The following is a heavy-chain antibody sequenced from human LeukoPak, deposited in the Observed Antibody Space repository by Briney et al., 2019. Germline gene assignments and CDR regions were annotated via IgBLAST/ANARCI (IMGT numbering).Heavy chain of an antibody. V-gene: IGHV1-18*01. CDR2: ISAYNGNT. Sequence: GASVKVSCKASGYTFTSYGISWVRQAPGQGLEWMGWISAYNGNTNYAQKLQGRVTMPTDTSTSTAYMELRSLRSDDTAVYYCARDNDYGDYGVYYYYYYYMDVWGKGTTVTVSS. D-gene: IGHD4-17*01. CDR3: ARDNDYGDYGVYYYYYYYMDV. CDR1: GYTFTSYG. J-gene: IGHJ6*03.